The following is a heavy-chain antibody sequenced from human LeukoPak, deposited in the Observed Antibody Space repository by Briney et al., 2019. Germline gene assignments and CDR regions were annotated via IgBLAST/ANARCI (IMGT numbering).Heavy chain of an antibody. J-gene: IGHJ3*02. V-gene: IGHV3-21*04. CDR3: ARVESVVVVAALGSGAFDI. CDR2: ISSSSSYI. Sequence: PGGSLRLSCAASGFTFSSYSMNWVRQAPGKGLEWVSSISSSSSYIYYADSVKGRFTISRDNAKNSLYLQMNSLRAEDTAVYYCARVESVVVVAALGSGAFDIWGQGTMVTVSS. D-gene: IGHD2-15*01. CDR1: GFTFSSYS.